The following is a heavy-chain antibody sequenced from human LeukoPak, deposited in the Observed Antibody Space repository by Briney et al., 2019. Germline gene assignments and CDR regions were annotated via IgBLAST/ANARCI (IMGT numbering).Heavy chain of an antibody. CDR2: ISSSSSYI. CDR3: ARAQYYYGSGSPMY. CDR1: GFTFSSYG. Sequence: GRSLRFSCAASGFTFSSYGMHWVRQAPGKGLEWVSSISSSSSYIYYADSVKGRFTISRDNAKNSLYLQMNSLRAEDTAVYYCARAQYYYGSGSPMYWGQGTLVTVSS. V-gene: IGHV3-21*01. D-gene: IGHD3-10*01. J-gene: IGHJ4*02.